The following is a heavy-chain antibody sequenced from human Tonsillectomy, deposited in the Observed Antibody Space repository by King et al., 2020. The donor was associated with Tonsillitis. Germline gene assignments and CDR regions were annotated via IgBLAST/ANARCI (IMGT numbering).Heavy chain of an antibody. V-gene: IGHV4-59*01. J-gene: IGHJ6*03. CDR3: ARDTRYYDFWSGYHDYYYYMDV. CDR2: IYYSGST. D-gene: IGHD3-3*01. CDR1: GGSISSYY. Sequence: VQLQESGPGLVKPSETLSLTCTVSGGSISSYYWSWIRPPPGKGLEWIGYIYYSGSTNYNPSLKSRVTISVDTSKNQFSLKLSSVTAADTAVYYCARDTRYYDFWSGYHDYYYYMDVWGKGTTVTVSS.